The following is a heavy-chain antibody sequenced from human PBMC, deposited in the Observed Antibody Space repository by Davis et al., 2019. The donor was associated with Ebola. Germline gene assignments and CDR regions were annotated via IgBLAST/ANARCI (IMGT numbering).Heavy chain of an antibody. D-gene: IGHD5-18*01. CDR3: ARYNYGSYGFDI. CDR2: INWNGDNT. J-gene: IGHJ3*02. Sequence: GESLKISCAASGFTFDDYGMSWVRQAPGKGLEWVSDINWNGDNTNYADSVKGRFTISRDNAKNSVHLQMSSLRAEDTALYYCARYNYGSYGFDIWGQGTMVSVSS. CDR1: GFTFDDYG. V-gene: IGHV3-20*04.